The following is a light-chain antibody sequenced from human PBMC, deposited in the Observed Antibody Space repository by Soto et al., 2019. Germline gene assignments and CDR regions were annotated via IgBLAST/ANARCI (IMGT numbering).Light chain of an antibody. CDR1: QNISSY. Sequence: IVLTQSPVTLSLSPGKRATLSCRASQNISSYLIWYQQKPGQAPRLLMYDASNRATGIPARFTGSGSGTDFTFTISSLAPEDFAVYYCQQRSNWPMYTFGQGTKLEIK. CDR3: QQRSNWPMYT. J-gene: IGKJ2*01. V-gene: IGKV3-11*01. CDR2: DAS.